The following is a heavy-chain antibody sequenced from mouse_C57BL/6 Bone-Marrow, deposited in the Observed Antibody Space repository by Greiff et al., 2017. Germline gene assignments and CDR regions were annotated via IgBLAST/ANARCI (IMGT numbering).Heavy chain of an antibody. J-gene: IGHJ2*02. CDR2: IHPNSGST. CDR3: SRFYDCLFYFDY. Sequence: QVQLQQPGAELVKPGASVKLSCKASGYTFTSYWMHWVKQRPGQGLEWIGMIHPNSGSTNYNEKFKSQATLTVDKSSSTAYMPLSSLTSEDSAVYYCSRFYDCLFYFDYWGQGTSLTVSS. D-gene: IGHD2-4*01. CDR1: GYTFTSYW. V-gene: IGHV1-64*01.